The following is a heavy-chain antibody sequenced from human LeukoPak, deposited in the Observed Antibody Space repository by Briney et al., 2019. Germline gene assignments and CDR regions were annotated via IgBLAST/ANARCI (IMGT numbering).Heavy chain of an antibody. D-gene: IGHD2-15*01. Sequence: PSETLSLTCTVSGGSIRSYYWSWIRQPPAKGLEWIGYIYDTGSTNYNPSLKSRVPISVDTSKNQFSLKVTSVTAADTAVYYCARRRHCSGESCYYFDYWGRGTLVNVSS. CDR2: IYDTGST. J-gene: IGHJ4*02. V-gene: IGHV4-59*08. CDR3: ARRRHCSGESCYYFDY. CDR1: GGSIRSYY.